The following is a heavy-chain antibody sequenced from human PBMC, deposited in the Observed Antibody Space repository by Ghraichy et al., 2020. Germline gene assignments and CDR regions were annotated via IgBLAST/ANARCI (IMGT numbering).Heavy chain of an antibody. Sequence: GGSLRLSCAASGFTFSSYAMSWVRQAPGKGLEWVSAISGSGGSTYYADSVKGRFTISRDNSKNTLYLQMNSLRAEDTAVYYCAKPPSGFGELFAPVDYWGQGTLVTVSS. CDR1: GFTFSSYA. J-gene: IGHJ4*02. CDR2: ISGSGGST. CDR3: AKPPSGFGELFAPVDY. D-gene: IGHD3-10*01. V-gene: IGHV3-23*01.